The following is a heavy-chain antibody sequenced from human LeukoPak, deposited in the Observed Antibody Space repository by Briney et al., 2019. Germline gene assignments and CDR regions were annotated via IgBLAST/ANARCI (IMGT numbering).Heavy chain of an antibody. Sequence: SVKVSCKASGGTFSSYAISWVRQAPGQGLEWMGGIIPIFGTANYAQKFQGRVTITADESTSTAYMELSSLRSEDTAVYYCARGEAGYCSGGSCYSGYWGQGTLVTVSS. CDR3: ARGEAGYCSGGSCYSGY. D-gene: IGHD2-15*01. V-gene: IGHV1-69*13. J-gene: IGHJ4*02. CDR2: IIPIFGTA. CDR1: GGTFSSYA.